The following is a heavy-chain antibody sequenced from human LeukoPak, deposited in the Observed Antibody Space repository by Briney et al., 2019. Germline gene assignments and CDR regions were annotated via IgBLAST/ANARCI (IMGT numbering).Heavy chain of an antibody. D-gene: IGHD3-3*01. CDR3: AGGPVGVATSSYFDQ. V-gene: IGHV1-69*05. Sequence: ASVKVSCKASGATPRRDAISLVRQAPGQGREWMGGIIAIFGSANYAQKFQGRLTITTDESTGTAFMQSNSLRSDDTAVYYCAGGPVGVATSSYFDQWGQGTLVTVSS. J-gene: IGHJ4*02. CDR1: GATPRRDA. CDR2: IIAIFGSA.